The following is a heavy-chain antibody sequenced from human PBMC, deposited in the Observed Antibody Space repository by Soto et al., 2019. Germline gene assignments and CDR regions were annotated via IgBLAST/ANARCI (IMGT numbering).Heavy chain of an antibody. D-gene: IGHD1-7*01. Sequence: QVQLVESGGGVVQPGRSLRLSCAASGFTFSSYGMHWVRQAPGKGLEWVAVIWYDGSNKYYADSVKGRFTIFRDNSKNTLYLQMNSLRAEDMAVYYCARSGDNWNYGRYYYYGMDVWGQGTTVTVSS. CDR3: ARSGDNWNYGRYYYYGMDV. J-gene: IGHJ6*02. V-gene: IGHV3-33*01. CDR2: IWYDGSNK. CDR1: GFTFSSYG.